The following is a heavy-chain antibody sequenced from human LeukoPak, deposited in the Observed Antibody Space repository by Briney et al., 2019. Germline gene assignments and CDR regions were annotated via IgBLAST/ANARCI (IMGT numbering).Heavy chain of an antibody. Sequence: SETLSLTCTVSGGSISSSSYYWGWIRQPPGKGLEWIGSIYYSGSTYYNPSLKSRVTISVDTSKNQFSLKLSSVTAADTAVYYCARHRLGKSMAAWEPLDYWGQGTLVTVSS. CDR2: IYYSGST. J-gene: IGHJ4*02. CDR3: ARHRLGKSMAAWEPLDY. CDR1: GGSISSSSYY. D-gene: IGHD6-6*01. V-gene: IGHV4-39*01.